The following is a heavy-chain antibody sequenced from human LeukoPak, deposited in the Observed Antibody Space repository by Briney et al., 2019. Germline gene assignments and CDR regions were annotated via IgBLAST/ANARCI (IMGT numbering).Heavy chain of an antibody. J-gene: IGHJ4*02. Sequence: GGPLRLSCAASGFTFSSYNMNWVRQAPGKGLEWISYISSSSSTMYYADSVKGRFTISRDNAKNSLYLQMNSLRAEDTAVYYCARVKTGTTDYWGQGTLVTVSS. CDR2: ISSSSSTM. CDR3: ARVKTGTTDY. D-gene: IGHD1-1*01. CDR1: GFTFSSYN. V-gene: IGHV3-48*01.